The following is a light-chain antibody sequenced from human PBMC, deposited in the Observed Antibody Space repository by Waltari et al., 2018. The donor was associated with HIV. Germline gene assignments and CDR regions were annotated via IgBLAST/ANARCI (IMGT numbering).Light chain of an antibody. J-gene: IGLJ3*02. CDR1: RSDVGGYNY. CDR3: SSYTSSSTPWV. CDR2: EVS. V-gene: IGLV2-14*01. Sequence: QSALTQPASVSGSPGQSITISCTGTRSDVGGYNYVSWYQQHPGKAPKLMIFEVSNRPSGVSNRFSGSKSGNTASLTISGPQAEDESDYYCSSYTSSSTPWVFGGGTKLTVL.